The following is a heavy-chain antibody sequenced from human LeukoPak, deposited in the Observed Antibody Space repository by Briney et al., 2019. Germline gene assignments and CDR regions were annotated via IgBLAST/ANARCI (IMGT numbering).Heavy chain of an antibody. CDR3: ARAIGSGSYYVYFDY. Sequence: GGSLRLSCAASGFTFSSYWMSWVRQAPGKGLEWVANIKQDGSEKYYVDSVKGRFTISRDNAKNSLYLQMNSLRAEDTAVYYCARAIGSGSYYVYFDYWGQGTLVTVSS. V-gene: IGHV3-7*01. CDR2: IKQDGSEK. D-gene: IGHD3-10*01. CDR1: GFTFSSYW. J-gene: IGHJ4*02.